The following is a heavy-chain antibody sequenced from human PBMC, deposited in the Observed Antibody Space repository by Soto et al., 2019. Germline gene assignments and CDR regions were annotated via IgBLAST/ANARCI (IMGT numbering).Heavy chain of an antibody. J-gene: IGHJ6*03. CDR1: GFTFSDYY. CDR2: ISSSGSTI. CDR3: ARVPTDPRCTSCYGDYYHMDV. V-gene: IGHV3-11*01. D-gene: IGHD2-2*01. Sequence: QVQLVESGGGLVKPGGSLRLSCAASGFTFSDYYMSWIRQAPGKGLEWVSYISSSGSTIYYADSVKGRFTISRDNAKNSLYLQMNSLRAEDTAVYYCARVPTDPRCTSCYGDYYHMDVWGKGTTVTVSS.